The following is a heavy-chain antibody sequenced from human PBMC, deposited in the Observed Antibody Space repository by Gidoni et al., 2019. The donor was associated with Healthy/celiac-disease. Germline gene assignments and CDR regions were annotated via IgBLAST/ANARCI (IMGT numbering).Heavy chain of an antibody. CDR3: VKTRGSSGWPMGAFDI. J-gene: IGHJ3*02. Sequence: EVQLVESGGGLVQPGGSLRLSCSASGFTFSSYAMHWVRQAPGKGLEYVSAISSNGGSTYYADSVKGRFTISRDNSKNTLYLQMSSLRAEDTAVYYCVKTRGSSGWPMGAFDIWGQGTMVTVSS. V-gene: IGHV3-64D*09. D-gene: IGHD6-19*01. CDR1: GFTFSSYA. CDR2: ISSNGGST.